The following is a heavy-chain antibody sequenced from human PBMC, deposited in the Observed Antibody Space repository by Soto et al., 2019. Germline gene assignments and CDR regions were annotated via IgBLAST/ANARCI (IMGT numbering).Heavy chain of an antibody. J-gene: IGHJ6*02. D-gene: IGHD4-17*01. CDR1: GFTFYSYA. V-gene: IGHV3-23*01. CDR2: ISASDGST. Sequence: EVQLLESGGGLVQPGGSLTLSCAASGFTFYSYAMTWVRQTPGKGLEWVSTISASDGSTYFADSVKGRFTISRDNSKNTLYLQMNSLGAEDTAIYSCARVWERTVNTRKYFYAMDVWGQGTTVTVS. CDR3: ARVWERTVNTRKYFYAMDV.